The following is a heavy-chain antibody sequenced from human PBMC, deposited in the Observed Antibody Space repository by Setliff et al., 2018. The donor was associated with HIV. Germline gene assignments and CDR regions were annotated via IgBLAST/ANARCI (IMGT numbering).Heavy chain of an antibody. CDR1: GFTFSSYA. J-gene: IGHJ6*03. D-gene: IGHD3-10*01. V-gene: IGHV3-23*01. CDR2: ICGSGDST. CDR3: ARYGLDGVTIFSPLSGYMDV. Sequence: GGSLRLSCVASGFTFSSYAMSRVRQAQGKGLEWVSLICGSGDSTYYADSVKGRFTISRDNSNTLYLQVNSLRAEDTAVYYCARYGLDGVTIFSPLSGYMDVWGKGTTVTVSS.